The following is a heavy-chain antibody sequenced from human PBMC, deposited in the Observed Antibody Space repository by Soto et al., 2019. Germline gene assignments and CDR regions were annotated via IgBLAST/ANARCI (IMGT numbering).Heavy chain of an antibody. Sequence: SVNVSCKAAGGAFSVYASGWVRQTPRHGLEWMGGIIPIFGTANYAQKFQGRVTITADESTSTAYMELSSLRSEDTAVYYCARERPYSRLSTTTRYGMDVWGQGTTVTVSS. CDR1: GGAFSVYA. D-gene: IGHD1-26*01. J-gene: IGHJ6*02. CDR2: IIPIFGTA. V-gene: IGHV1-69*01. CDR3: ARERPYSRLSTTTRYGMDV.